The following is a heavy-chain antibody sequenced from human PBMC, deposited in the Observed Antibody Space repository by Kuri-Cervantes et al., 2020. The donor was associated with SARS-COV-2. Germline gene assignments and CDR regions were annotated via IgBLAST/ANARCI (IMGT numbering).Heavy chain of an antibody. CDR3: ARKMATSYDAFDI. D-gene: IGHD5-24*01. Sequence: GESLKISCAASGFTFDDYAMHWVRQAPGKGLEWVSLISGDGGSTYYADSVKGRFTISRDNAKNSLYLQMNSLRAEDTAVYYCARKMATSYDAFDIWGQGTMVTVSS. CDR2: ISGDGGST. J-gene: IGHJ3*02. V-gene: IGHV3-43*02. CDR1: GFTFDDYA.